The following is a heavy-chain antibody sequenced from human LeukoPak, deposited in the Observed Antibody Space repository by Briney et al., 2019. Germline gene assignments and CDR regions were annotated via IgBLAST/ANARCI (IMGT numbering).Heavy chain of an antibody. D-gene: IGHD1-26*01. CDR1: GFTFSTYA. V-gene: IGHV3-53*01. CDR2: IYSGGST. CDR3: ARDRISSGSDAFDI. J-gene: IGHJ3*02. Sequence: GGSLRLSCAASGFTFSTYAMSWVRQAPGKGLEWVSVIYSGGSTYYADSVKGRFTISRDNSKNTLYLQMNSLRAEDTAVYYCARDRISSGSDAFDIWGQGTMVTVSS.